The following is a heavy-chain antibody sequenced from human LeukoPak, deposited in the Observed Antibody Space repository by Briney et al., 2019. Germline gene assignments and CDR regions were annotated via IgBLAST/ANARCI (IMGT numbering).Heavy chain of an antibody. CDR1: GYTFTGYY. V-gene: IGHV1-2*02. D-gene: IGHD5-24*01. CDR3: TRRGDGYKPFDY. CDR2: INPNSGGT. J-gene: IGHJ4*02. Sequence: ASVKVSCKASGYTFTGYYMHWVRQAPGQGLEWMGWINPNSGGTNYAQKFQGRVTMTRDTSISTAYMELSRLRSDDTAVYYCTRRGDGYKPFDYWGQGTLVTVSS.